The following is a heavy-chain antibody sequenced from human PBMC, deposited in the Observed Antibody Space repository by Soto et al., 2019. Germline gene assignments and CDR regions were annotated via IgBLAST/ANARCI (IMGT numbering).Heavy chain of an antibody. J-gene: IGHJ4*02. V-gene: IGHV1-46*01. CDR3: ARTHVGYSGTERVLDY. Sequence: ASVKVSCKASGYTFTSYYMHWVLQAPGQGLEWMGIINPSGGSTSYAQKFQGRVTMTRDTSTSTVYMELSSLRSEDTAVYYCARTHVGYSGTERVLDYWGQGTLVTVSS. CDR2: INPSGGST. D-gene: IGHD1-26*01. CDR1: GYTFTSYY.